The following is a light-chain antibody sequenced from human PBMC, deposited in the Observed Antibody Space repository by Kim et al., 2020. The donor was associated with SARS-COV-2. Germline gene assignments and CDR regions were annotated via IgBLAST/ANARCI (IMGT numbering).Light chain of an antibody. J-gene: IGLJ3*02. CDR3: LLSYNGGRV. V-gene: IGLV7-46*01. CDR2: DTN. CDR1: TGAVTSGHY. Sequence: PGGTVTHTCASSTGAVTSGHYPYWFQQKPGQAPRTVIYDTNNKRSWTPARFSGSLLGERAALTLSGAQPEDEAEYYCLLSYNGGRVFGGGTQLTVL.